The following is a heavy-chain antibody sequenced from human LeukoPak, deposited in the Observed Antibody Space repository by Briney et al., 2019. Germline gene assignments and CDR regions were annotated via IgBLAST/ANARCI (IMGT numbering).Heavy chain of an antibody. J-gene: IGHJ6*03. CDR2: ISFNNVI. D-gene: IGHD2-15*01. CDR1: GFTFSSYS. V-gene: IGHV3-21*04. CDR3: ARVLRYCSGGNCYSGGLGYMDV. Sequence: PGGSLRLSCAGSGFTFSSYSMNWVRQAPGKGLEWVSSISFNNVIFYADSVKGRFTISRDNARNSLYLQMFSLRAEDTAVYYCARVLRYCSGGNCYSGGLGYMDVWGKGTTVTISS.